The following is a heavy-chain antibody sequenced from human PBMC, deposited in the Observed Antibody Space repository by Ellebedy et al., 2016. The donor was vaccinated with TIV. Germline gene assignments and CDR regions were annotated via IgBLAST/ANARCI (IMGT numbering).Heavy chain of an antibody. D-gene: IGHD6-19*01. J-gene: IGHJ4*02. V-gene: IGHV3-73*01. CDR3: ARMDHRGSGWYFDY. CDR1: GFTFSGSA. CDR2: IRSKANSYAT. Sequence: GESLKISXAASGFTFSGSAMHWVRQASGKGLEWVGRIRSKANSYATAYAASVKGRFTISRDDSKNTAYLQMNSLKTEDTAVYYCARMDHRGSGWYFDYWGQGTLVTVSS.